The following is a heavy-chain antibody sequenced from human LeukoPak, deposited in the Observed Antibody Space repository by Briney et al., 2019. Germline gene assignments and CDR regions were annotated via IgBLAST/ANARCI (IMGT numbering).Heavy chain of an antibody. J-gene: IGHJ5*02. CDR2: INPNSGGT. Sequence: GAPVKVSCKASGYTFTGYYMHWVRQAPGQGLEWMGWINPNSGGTNYAQKFQGRVTMTRDTSISTAYMELSRLRSDDTAVYYCARVGNRMVRGVIHNWFDPWGQGTLVTVSS. CDR1: GYTFTGYY. D-gene: IGHD3-10*01. CDR3: ARVGNRMVRGVIHNWFDP. V-gene: IGHV1-2*02.